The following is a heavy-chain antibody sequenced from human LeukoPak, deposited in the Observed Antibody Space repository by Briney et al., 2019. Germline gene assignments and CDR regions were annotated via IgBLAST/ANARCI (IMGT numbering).Heavy chain of an antibody. D-gene: IGHD6-19*01. J-gene: IGHJ5*02. V-gene: IGHV4-4*07. CDR3: AREEWLVLGTRFDP. CDR2: IYTSGST. CDR1: GGSFSGYY. Sequence: SETLSLTCAVYGGSFSGYYWSWIRQPAGKGLEWIGRIYTSGSTNYNPSLKSRVTMSVDTSKNQFSLKLSSVTAADTAVYYCAREEWLVLGTRFDPWGQGTLVTVSS.